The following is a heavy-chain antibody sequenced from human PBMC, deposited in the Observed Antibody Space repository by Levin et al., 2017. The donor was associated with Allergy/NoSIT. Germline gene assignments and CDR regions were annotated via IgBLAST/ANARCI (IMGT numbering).Heavy chain of an antibody. Sequence: LSLTCAASGFTFSSFVMYWVRQAPGKGLEWVALISYDVSTKYYADSVKGRFTISRDNSKNTLYLQMNSLRPEDTGVYYCARPAPLGTVIHPLDYWGQGTLVTVSP. D-gene: IGHD2-2*01. V-gene: IGHV3-30*04. CDR1: GFTFSSFV. CDR3: ARPAPLGTVIHPLDY. CDR2: ISYDVSTK. J-gene: IGHJ4*02.